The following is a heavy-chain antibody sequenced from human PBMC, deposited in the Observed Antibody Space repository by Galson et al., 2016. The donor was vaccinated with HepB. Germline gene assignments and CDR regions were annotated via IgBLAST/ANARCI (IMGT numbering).Heavy chain of an antibody. J-gene: IGHJ5*01. D-gene: IGHD1-14*01. V-gene: IGHV1-69*02. CDR3: AVVSSAELVFTPSPPHDWVDF. CDR2: IVPLLGQT. Sequence: VRQAPGQGLEWMGRIVPLLGQTNYALKFQGRLIITADKSTATAYMDLSGLRSEDTAVYFCAVVSSAELVFTPSPPHDWVDFWGQGTLVTVSS.